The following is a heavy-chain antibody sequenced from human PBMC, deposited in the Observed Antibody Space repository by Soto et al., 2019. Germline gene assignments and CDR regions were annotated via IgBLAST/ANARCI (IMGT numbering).Heavy chain of an antibody. V-gene: IGHV2-5*02. D-gene: IGHD2-2*01. Sequence: QITLKESGPTLVKPTQTLTLTCTFSGFSLSTSGVGVGWIRQPPGKTLEWLALIYWDDDKHYNPSLKSRLTITKDISDNQVVLTMTNMDPVDTATYCCAHSPVAPVRIDSWGQGTLVSVCS. CDR2: IYWDDDK. CDR3: AHSPVAPVRIDS. CDR1: GFSLSTSGVG. J-gene: IGHJ4*02.